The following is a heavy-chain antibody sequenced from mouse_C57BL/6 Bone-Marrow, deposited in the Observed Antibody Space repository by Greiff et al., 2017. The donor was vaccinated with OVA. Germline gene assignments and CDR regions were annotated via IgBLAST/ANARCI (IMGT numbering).Heavy chain of an antibody. CDR3: ARWLRLYYYAMDY. D-gene: IGHD2-2*01. V-gene: IGHV1-63*01. CDR1: GYTFTNYW. J-gene: IGHJ4*01. Sequence: VKLQESGAELVRPGTSVKMSCKASGYTFTNYWIGWAKQRPGHGLEWIGDIYPGGGYTNYNEKFKGKATLTADKSSSTAYMQFSSLTSEDSAIYYYARWLRLYYYAMDYWGQGTSVTVSS. CDR2: IYPGGGYT.